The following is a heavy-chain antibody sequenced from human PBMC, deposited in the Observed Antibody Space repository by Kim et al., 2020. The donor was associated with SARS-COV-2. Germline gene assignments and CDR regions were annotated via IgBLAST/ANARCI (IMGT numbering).Heavy chain of an antibody. J-gene: IGHJ4*02. CDR3: AAQDLWFRELLPFDY. CDR2: INTNTGNP. Sequence: ASVKVSCKASGYTFTSYAMNWVRQAPGQGLEWMGWINTNTGNPTYAQGFTGRFVFSLDTSVSTAYLQISSLKAEDTAVYYCAAQDLWFRELLPFDYWGQGNLVTVSS. D-gene: IGHD3-10*01. V-gene: IGHV7-4-1*02. CDR1: GYTFTSYA.